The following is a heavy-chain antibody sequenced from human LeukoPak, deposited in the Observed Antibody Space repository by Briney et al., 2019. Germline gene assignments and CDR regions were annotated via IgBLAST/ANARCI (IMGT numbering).Heavy chain of an antibody. Sequence: GGSLRLSCAASGFTFSSYGMHWVRQAPGKGLEWVAFIRYDGSNKYYADSVKGRFTISRDNSKNTLYLQMNSLRAEDTAVYYCAKDIAAAGIYYYGMDVWGQGTTVTVSS. V-gene: IGHV3-30*02. CDR1: GFTFSSYG. D-gene: IGHD6-13*01. CDR2: IRYDGSNK. CDR3: AKDIAAAGIYYYGMDV. J-gene: IGHJ6*02.